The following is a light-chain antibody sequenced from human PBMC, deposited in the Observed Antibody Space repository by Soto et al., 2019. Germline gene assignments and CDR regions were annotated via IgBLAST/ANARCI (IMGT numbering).Light chain of an antibody. V-gene: IGLV1-44*01. CDR1: SSNIGRNT. J-gene: IGLJ1*01. Sequence: VLTHPPSASGTPGQRVTISCSGSSSNIGRNTVNWYQQLPGTAPKLLIYINNQRPSGVPDRFSGSKSGTSASLAISGLQSEDEADYYCAAWDDSLNGYVFGTGTKVTVL. CDR2: INN. CDR3: AAWDDSLNGYV.